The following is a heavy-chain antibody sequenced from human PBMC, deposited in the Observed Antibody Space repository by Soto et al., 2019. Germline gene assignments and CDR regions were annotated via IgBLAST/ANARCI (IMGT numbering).Heavy chain of an antibody. CDR2: IYFTGST. CDR3: ARRSGYDYGLIDY. V-gene: IGHV4-59*08. J-gene: IGHJ4*02. Sequence: SETLSLTCTVSGGSISNYYWSWFRQPPGKGLEWIAYIYFTGSTYYNPSLESRVTLSLDMSKNQFSLKLSSVTAADTAVYYCARRSGYDYGLIDYWGQGTLVTVSS. D-gene: IGHD5-12*01. CDR1: GGSISNYY.